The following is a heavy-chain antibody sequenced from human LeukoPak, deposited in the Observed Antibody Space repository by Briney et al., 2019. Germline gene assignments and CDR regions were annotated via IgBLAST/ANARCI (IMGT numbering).Heavy chain of an antibody. Sequence: GGSLRLSCAASGFPFSNAWMSWVRQAPGKGLEWVGRIKSKTDGGTTDYAAPVKGRFTISRDDSKNTLYLQMNSLKTEDTAVYYCTTDLHPPMITFGGALDYWGQGTLVTVSS. J-gene: IGHJ4*02. V-gene: IGHV3-15*01. CDR1: GFPFSNAW. D-gene: IGHD3-16*01. CDR2: IKSKTDGGTT. CDR3: TTDLHPPMITFGGALDY.